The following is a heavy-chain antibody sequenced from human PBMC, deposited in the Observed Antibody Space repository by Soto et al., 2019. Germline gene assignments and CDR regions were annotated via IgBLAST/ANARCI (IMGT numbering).Heavy chain of an antibody. Sequence: QINLIESGPTLVKPTQTLTLTCTSSGFSLSTSGAAVGWVRQPPGRALEWLALIYWDGDKRYNASLGNRLTITKDTSMNHVVLTLTNVDPADTATYYCAHRATMTIFGLIIDNGIWLDPWGQGTRVIVSS. J-gene: IGHJ5*02. V-gene: IGHV2-5*02. CDR1: GFSLSTSGAA. CDR2: IYWDGDK. CDR3: AHRATMTIFGLIIDNGIWLDP. D-gene: IGHD3-3*01.